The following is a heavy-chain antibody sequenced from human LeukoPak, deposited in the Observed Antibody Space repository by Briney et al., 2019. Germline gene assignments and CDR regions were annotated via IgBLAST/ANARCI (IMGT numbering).Heavy chain of an antibody. CDR1: GYTFTSYD. V-gene: IGHV1-8*01. CDR2: MNPNSGNT. CDR3: ARDTPRLRGVIRY. D-gene: IGHD3-10*01. J-gene: IGHJ4*02. Sequence: GASVKVSCKASGYTFTSYDINWVRQATGQGLEWMGWMNPNSGNTGYAQKFQGRVTMTRNASISTAYMELSSLRSEDTAVYYCARDTPRLRGVIRYWGQGTLVTVSS.